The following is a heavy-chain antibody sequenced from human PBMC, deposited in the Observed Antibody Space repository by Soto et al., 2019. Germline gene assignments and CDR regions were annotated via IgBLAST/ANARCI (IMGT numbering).Heavy chain of an antibody. V-gene: IGHV3-21*01. CDR3: AREPLDLAYCNRPNCLTFDY. J-gene: IGHJ4*02. CDR2: IASGSSYV. CDR1: GFTFSTYN. D-gene: IGHD2-2*01. Sequence: GGSLRLSCAASGFTFSTYNMHWVRQTPGKGLEWVSFIASGSSYVYYADSMKGRFTISRDNAKNSLYLQMNSLRADDTAVYYCAREPLDLAYCNRPNCLTFDYWGQGTLVTVYS.